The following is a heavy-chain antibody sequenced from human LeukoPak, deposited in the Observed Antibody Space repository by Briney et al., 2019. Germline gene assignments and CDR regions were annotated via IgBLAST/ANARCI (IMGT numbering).Heavy chain of an antibody. CDR3: ARVGFNWNYDQWFDP. Sequence: SQTLSLTCAISGDSVSSNSAAWNWIRQSPSRGLEWLGRTYYRSKWYSDYAVSVKSRITINPDTSKNQFSLQLNSVTPEDTAVYYCARVGFNWNYDQWFDPWGQGTLVTVSS. CDR1: GDSVSSNSAA. CDR2: TYYRSKWYS. J-gene: IGHJ5*02. V-gene: IGHV6-1*01. D-gene: IGHD1-7*01.